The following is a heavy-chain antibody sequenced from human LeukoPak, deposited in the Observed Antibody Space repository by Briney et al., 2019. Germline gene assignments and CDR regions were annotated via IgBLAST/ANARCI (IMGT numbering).Heavy chain of an antibody. CDR2: ISYDGSNK. D-gene: IGHD3-22*01. V-gene: IGHV3-30*18. CDR3: AKEHYYDSSGYYPSFDY. Sequence: GGSLRLSCAASGFTFSSHGMHWVRQAPGKGLEWVAVISYDGSNKYYADSVKGRFTISRDNSKNTLYLQMNSLRAEDTAVYYCAKEHYYDSSGYYPSFDYWGQGTLVTVSS. J-gene: IGHJ4*02. CDR1: GFTFSSHG.